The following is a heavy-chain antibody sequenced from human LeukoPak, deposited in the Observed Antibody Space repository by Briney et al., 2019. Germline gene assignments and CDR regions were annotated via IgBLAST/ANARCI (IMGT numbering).Heavy chain of an antibody. Sequence: SETLSLTCTVPSGSISSNNHYWGWIRQPQGKMLEWIGSIDYSGNTDYNPSLKSRVSISVDTSKKQFSLKITSVTAADTAVYYCVRNRQYCTGGNCYSEDLPDSWGQGIVVAVSS. CDR3: VRNRQYCTGGNCYSEDLPDS. CDR2: IDYSGNT. D-gene: IGHD2-15*01. CDR1: SGSISSNNHY. V-gene: IGHV4-39*07. J-gene: IGHJ4*02.